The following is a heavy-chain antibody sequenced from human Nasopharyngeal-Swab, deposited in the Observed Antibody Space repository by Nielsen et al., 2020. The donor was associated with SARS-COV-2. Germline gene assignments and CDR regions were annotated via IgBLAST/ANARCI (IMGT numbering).Heavy chain of an antibody. CDR1: GYSFTNYW. CDR3: ARRDSSGYYPHGMDV. V-gene: IGHV5-51*01. D-gene: IGHD6-19*01. CDR2: IYPGDSDT. J-gene: IGHJ6*02. Sequence: GESLKISCQGSGYSFTNYWIGWVRQMPGKGLEWMGVIYPGDSDTRYSPSFQGQVTISADKSISTAYPQWSSLKASDTAMYYCARRDSSGYYPHGMDVWGQGTTVTVSS.